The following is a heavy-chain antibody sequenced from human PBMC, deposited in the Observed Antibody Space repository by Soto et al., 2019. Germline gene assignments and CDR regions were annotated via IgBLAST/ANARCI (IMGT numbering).Heavy chain of an antibody. D-gene: IGHD3-10*01. J-gene: IGHJ4*02. CDR1: GGSVSSGSYY. CDR2: IYYSGST. Sequence: SETLSLTCTVSGGSVSSGSYYWSWIRQPPGKGLEWIGYIYYSGSTNYNPSLKSRVTISVDTSKNQFSLKLSSVTAADTAVYYCARLLVRGVIRSADYWGQGTLVTVSS. CDR3: ARLLVRGVIRSADY. V-gene: IGHV4-61*01.